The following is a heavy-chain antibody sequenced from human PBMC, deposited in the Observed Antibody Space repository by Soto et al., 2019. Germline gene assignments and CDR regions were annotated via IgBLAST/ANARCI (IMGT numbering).Heavy chain of an antibody. CDR1: GYTFTGYY. CDR2: INPNSGGT. CDR3: ARGFNFVGSGYYYNWFDP. Sequence: GASVKVSCKASGYTFTGYYMHWVRQAPGQGLEWMGWINPNSGGTNYAQKFQGWVTMTRDTSISTAYMELSRLRSDDTAVYYCARGFNFVGSGYYYNWFDPWGQGTLVTVSS. J-gene: IGHJ5*02. V-gene: IGHV1-2*04. D-gene: IGHD3-22*01.